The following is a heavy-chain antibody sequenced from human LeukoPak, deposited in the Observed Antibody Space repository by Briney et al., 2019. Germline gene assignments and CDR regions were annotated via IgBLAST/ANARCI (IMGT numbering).Heavy chain of an antibody. CDR2: INHSGST. CDR1: GGSFSGYY. J-gene: IGHJ3*02. Sequence: SETLSLTCAVYGGSFSGYYWSWIRQSPGKGLEWIGEINHSGSTNYNPSLKSRVTISVDTSKNQFSLKLSSVTAADTAVYYCARDFLDAFDIWGQGTMVTVSS. V-gene: IGHV4-34*01. CDR3: ARDFLDAFDI.